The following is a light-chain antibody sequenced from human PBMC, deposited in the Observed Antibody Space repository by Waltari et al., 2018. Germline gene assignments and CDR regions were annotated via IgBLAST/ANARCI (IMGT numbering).Light chain of an antibody. V-gene: IGLV8-61*01. CDR3: SMYMGSGIWV. J-gene: IGLJ3*02. Sequence: QTVLTQEPSLSVSPGGTVTLPCALSPGPVPNTSHATWYQHTPGQPPRTLVYKGNGRSSGVPDRFSGSILGNKAALTITGAQADDESDYYCSMYMGSGIWVFGGGTKLTVL. CDR2: KGN. CDR1: PGPVPNTSH.